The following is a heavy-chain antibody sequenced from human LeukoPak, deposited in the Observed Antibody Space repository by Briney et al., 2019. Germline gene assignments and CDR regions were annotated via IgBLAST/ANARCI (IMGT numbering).Heavy chain of an antibody. CDR1: GFTFSSYG. D-gene: IGHD3-10*01. V-gene: IGHV3-30*18. J-gene: IGHJ6*04. CDR3: AKEDKLWFGAPGGMDV. CDR2: ISYDGSNK. Sequence: PGGSLTLSCAASGFTFSSYGMHWVRQAPGKGLEWVAVISYDGSNKYYADSVKGRFTISRDNSKNTLYLQMNSLRAEDTAVYYCAKEDKLWFGAPGGMDVWGKGTTVTVSS.